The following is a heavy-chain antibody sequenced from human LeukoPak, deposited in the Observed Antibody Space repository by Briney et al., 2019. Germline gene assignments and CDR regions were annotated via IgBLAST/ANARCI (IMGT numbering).Heavy chain of an antibody. J-gene: IGHJ4*02. CDR1: GDSISSGDSY. Sequence: SETLSLTCIVSGDSISSGDSYWSWIRQAPRKGLEWIGYIYDSGTTSYNPSLKSRLTISVDTSKNQFSLNLSSVTAADTAVYYCAKESSSSSSGYWGQGTLVTVSS. CDR3: AKESSSSSSGY. D-gene: IGHD6-6*01. V-gene: IGHV4-30-4*08. CDR2: IYDSGTT.